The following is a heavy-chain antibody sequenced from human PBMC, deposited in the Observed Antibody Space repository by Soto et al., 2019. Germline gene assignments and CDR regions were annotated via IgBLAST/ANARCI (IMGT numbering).Heavy chain of an antibody. V-gene: IGHV1-69*01. J-gene: IGHJ6*02. D-gene: IGHD3-10*01. CDR2: IIPIFGTA. CDR1: GGTFSSYA. CDR3: ARDQLVRGGIASPHYYYGMDV. Sequence: QVQLVQSGAEVKKPGSSVKVSCKASGGTFSSYAISWVRQAPGQGLEWMVGIIPIFGTANYAQKFQGRVTITADESTSTAYMELRSLRSEDTAVYYCARDQLVRGGIASPHYYYGMDVCGQGTTVTVSS.